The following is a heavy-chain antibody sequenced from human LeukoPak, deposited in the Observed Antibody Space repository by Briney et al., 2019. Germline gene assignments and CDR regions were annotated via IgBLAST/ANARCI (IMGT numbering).Heavy chain of an antibody. J-gene: IGHJ2*01. CDR2: IYTSGST. D-gene: IGHD6-19*01. Sequence: SETLSLTCTVSGGSISSYYWSWIRQPAGKGLEWIGRIYTSGSTNYNPSLKSRVTISVDTSKNQFSLKLSSVTAADTAVYYCAATSIAVAAWYFDLWGRGTLVTVSS. V-gene: IGHV4-4*07. CDR1: GGSISSYY. CDR3: AATSIAVAAWYFDL.